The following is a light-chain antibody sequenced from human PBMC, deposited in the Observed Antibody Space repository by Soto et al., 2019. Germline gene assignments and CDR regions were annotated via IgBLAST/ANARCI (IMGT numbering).Light chain of an antibody. CDR2: EVS. J-gene: IGLJ1*01. Sequence: QAARTQPASVSGSTGQSITISCTGTSSDVGGYNYVSWYQQHPGKAPKLMIYEVSNRPSGVSNRFSGSKSGNTASLTISGLQAEDEADYYCSSYTSSSTYVFGTGTKVTVL. CDR1: SSDVGGYNY. V-gene: IGLV2-14*01. CDR3: SSYTSSSTYV.